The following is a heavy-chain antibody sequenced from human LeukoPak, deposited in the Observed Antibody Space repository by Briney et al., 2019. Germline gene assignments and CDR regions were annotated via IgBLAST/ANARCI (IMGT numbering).Heavy chain of an antibody. V-gene: IGHV3-48*04. CDR2: ISSSSSTI. CDR3: ATTDYYDILTGSTYYAFDI. D-gene: IGHD3-9*01. J-gene: IGHJ3*02. CDR1: GFTFSSYS. Sequence: GGSLRLSCAASGFTFSSYSMNWVRQAPGKGLEWVSYISSSSSTIYYADSVKGRFTISRDNAKNSLYLQMNSLRAEDTAVYYCATTDYYDILTGSTYYAFDIWGQGTMVTVSS.